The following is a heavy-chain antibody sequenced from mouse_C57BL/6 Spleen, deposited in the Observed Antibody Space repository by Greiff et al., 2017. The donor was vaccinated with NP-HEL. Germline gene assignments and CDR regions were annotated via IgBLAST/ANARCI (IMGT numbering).Heavy chain of an antibody. CDR2: IYPGSGST. J-gene: IGHJ2*01. CDR3: AREGSTGRWAFDY. V-gene: IGHV1-55*01. Sequence: VQLQQPGAELVKPGASVKMSCKASGYTFTSYWITWVKQRPGQGLEWIGDIYPGSGSTNYNEKFKSKATLTVDTSSSTAYMQLSSLTSEDSAVYYCAREGSTGRWAFDYWGQGTTLTVSS. D-gene: IGHD4-1*01. CDR1: GYTFTSYW.